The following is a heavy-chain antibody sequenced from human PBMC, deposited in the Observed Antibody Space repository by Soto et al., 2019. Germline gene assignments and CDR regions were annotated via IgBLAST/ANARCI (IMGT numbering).Heavy chain of an antibody. V-gene: IGHV4-39*02. CDR2: IYYSESP. J-gene: IGHJ4*01. CDR3: EPLPLYGGHNAGF. Sequence: QQQLQESGPGLVKPSETLSLTCTFSGDSISSSKYYWCWIRQPPGKVLECIGSIYYSESPYYNSDLQRRATISLDTSHTHCSRKRTYMSAAYTAVYYWEPLPLYGGHNAGFWGHGLLVTLSS. D-gene: IGHD4-17*01. CDR1: GDSISSSKYY.